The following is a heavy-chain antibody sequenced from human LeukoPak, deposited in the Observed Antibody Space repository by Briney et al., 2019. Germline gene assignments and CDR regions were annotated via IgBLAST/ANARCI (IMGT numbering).Heavy chain of an antibody. J-gene: IGHJ4*02. V-gene: IGHV1-24*01. CDR2: FDPEDGET. CDR3: ATSPITMVRGVIITLALDY. Sequence: GASVKVSCKVSGYTLTELSMHWVRQAPGKGLEWMGGFDPEDGETIYAQKFQGRVTMTEDTSTDTAYMELSSLRSEDTAVYYYATSPITMVRGVIITLALDYWGQGTLVTVSS. CDR1: GYTLTELS. D-gene: IGHD3-10*01.